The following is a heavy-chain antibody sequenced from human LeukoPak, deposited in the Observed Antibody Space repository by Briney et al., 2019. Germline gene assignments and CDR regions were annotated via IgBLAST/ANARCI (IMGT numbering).Heavy chain of an antibody. CDR2: ISAYNGDT. V-gene: IGHV1-18*01. CDR1: GYTFTTYG. D-gene: IGHD2-2*01. CDR3: ARDHSSSCQLLDY. J-gene: IGHJ4*02. Sequence: ASVKVSCKASGYTFTTYGVTWVRQAPRRGLEWMGWISAYNGDTNYAQKFQGRITLTTDTSTNTAYIELRSLRSDDTAVYYCARDHSSSCQLLDYWGQGTLVTVSS.